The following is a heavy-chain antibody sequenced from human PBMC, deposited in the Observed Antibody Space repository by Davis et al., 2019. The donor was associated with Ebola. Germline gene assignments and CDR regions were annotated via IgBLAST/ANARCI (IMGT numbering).Heavy chain of an antibody. V-gene: IGHV3-9*01. Sequence: SLKISCAASGFTFDDYAMHWVRQAPGKGLEWVSGISWNSGSIGYADSVKGRFTISRDNAKNSLYLQMNSLRAEDTALYYCAKDISPKRYGGFLMDVWGQGTTVTVSS. CDR3: AKDISPKRYGGFLMDV. J-gene: IGHJ6*02. CDR2: ISWNSGSI. D-gene: IGHD4-23*01. CDR1: GFTFDDYA.